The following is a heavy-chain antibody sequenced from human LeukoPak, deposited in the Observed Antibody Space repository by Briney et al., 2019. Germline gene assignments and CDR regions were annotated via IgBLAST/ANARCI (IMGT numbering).Heavy chain of an antibody. Sequence: SVKVSCKASGGTFSSYAISWVRQAPGQGLEWMGGLIPIFGTANYAQKFQGRVTITADESTSTAYMELSSLRSEDTAVYYCARRGYSSSWYQDYFDYRGQGTLVTVSS. D-gene: IGHD6-13*01. V-gene: IGHV1-69*13. CDR2: LIPIFGTA. J-gene: IGHJ4*02. CDR3: ARRGYSSSWYQDYFDY. CDR1: GGTFSSYA.